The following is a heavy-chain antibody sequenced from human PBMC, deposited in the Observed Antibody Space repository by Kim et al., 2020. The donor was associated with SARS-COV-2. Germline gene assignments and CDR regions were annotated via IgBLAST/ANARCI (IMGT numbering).Heavy chain of an antibody. D-gene: IGHD4-17*01. CDR3: TSLYGLTTYVYCGMD. J-gene: IGHJ6*01. Sequence: GGSLRLSCAASGFTFSNALMSWVRQAPGKGLEWLGRISAKTDGRTKEDSVRVRGRITSYRSECKHYLELQMMSLKNKDTDYYESTSLYGLTTYVYCGMD. V-gene: IGHV3-15*01. CDR1: GFTFSNAL. CDR2: ISAKTDGRTK.